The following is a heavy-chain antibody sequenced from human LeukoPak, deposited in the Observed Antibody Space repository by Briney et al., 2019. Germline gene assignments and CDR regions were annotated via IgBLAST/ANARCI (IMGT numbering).Heavy chain of an antibody. CDR1: GYTFTAHY. V-gene: IGHV1-46*01. CDR3: ARGGSEQLAPPFDS. J-gene: IGHJ4*02. CDR2: INPSGGST. Sequence: ASVKVSCKASGYTFTAHYMHWVRQAPGQGLEWMGIINPSGGSTNYAQKLQGRVTMTRDTSTSTAYMELSSLRSGDTALYYCARGGSEQLAPPFDSWGQGTLVTVSS. D-gene: IGHD6-13*01.